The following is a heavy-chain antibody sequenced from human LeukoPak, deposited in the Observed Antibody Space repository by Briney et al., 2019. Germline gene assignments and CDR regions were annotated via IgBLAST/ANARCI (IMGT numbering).Heavy chain of an antibody. J-gene: IGHJ6*03. V-gene: IGHV4-39*07. CDR2: IYYSGST. Sequence: SETLSLTCTVSGGSISSSSYYWGWIRQPPGKGLEWIGSIYYSGSTYYNPSLKSRVTISVDTSKNQFSLKLSSVTTADTAVYYCASTKLTVAGTGYDCYMNVWGKGTTVTVSS. CDR3: ASTKLTVAGTGYDCYMNV. CDR1: GGSISSSSYY. D-gene: IGHD6-19*01.